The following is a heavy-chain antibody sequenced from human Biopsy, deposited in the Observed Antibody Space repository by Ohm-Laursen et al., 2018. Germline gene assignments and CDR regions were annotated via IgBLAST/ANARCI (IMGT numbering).Heavy chain of an antibody. CDR3: APQTPRDPDILAGAYHYDMAV. J-gene: IGHJ6*02. D-gene: IGHD3-9*01. Sequence: SSVTVSCKVSGGTFSNSAISWVRQAPGQGLEWMGGIITFFRTVNYAQNFQGRLTITADEFTDTAYMELRSLRSEDTAVYYCAPQTPRDPDILAGAYHYDMAVWGQGTTVTVSS. CDR1: GGTFSNSA. CDR2: IITFFRTV. V-gene: IGHV1-69*01.